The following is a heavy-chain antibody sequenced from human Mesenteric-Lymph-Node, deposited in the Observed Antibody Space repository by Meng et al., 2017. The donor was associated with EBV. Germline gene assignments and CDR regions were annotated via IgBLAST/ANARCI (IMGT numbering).Heavy chain of an antibody. V-gene: IGHV4-30-4*01. CDR2: ISYSGNT. J-gene: IGHJ1*01. CDR1: GDSISGGGYY. Sequence: QVQRQGSAPGLVKPSHTRSLTCGVSGDSISGGGYYWSWIRQPPGKGLEWIGYISYSGNTYYNTSLKSRLTISLDTSKNQFSLKLKSVTAADTAVYYCARALYSGYDYFDWGQGTLVTVFS. D-gene: IGHD5-12*01. CDR3: ARALYSGYDYFD.